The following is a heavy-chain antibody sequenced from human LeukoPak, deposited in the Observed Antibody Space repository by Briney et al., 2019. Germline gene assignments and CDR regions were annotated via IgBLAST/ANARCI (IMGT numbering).Heavy chain of an antibody. CDR2: IKSKTDGGTT. V-gene: IGHV3-15*01. J-gene: IGHJ3*02. CDR3: TTGGYQLLYAFDI. CDR1: GFTFSYYG. D-gene: IGHD2-2*01. Sequence: GRSLRLSCATSGFTFSYYGIHWVRQAPGKGLEWVGRIKSKTDGGTTDYAAPVKGRFTISRDDSKNTLYLQMNSLKTEDTAVYYCTTGGYQLLYAFDIWGQGTMVTVSS.